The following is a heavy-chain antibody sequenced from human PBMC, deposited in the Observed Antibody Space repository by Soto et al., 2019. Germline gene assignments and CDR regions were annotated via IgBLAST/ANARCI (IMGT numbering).Heavy chain of an antibody. D-gene: IGHD2-21*01. V-gene: IGHV1-8*01. J-gene: IGHJ3*02. CDR3: AVGAYSALERTYAFDI. CDR1: GYTFTSYD. CDR2: MNPNSGNT. Sequence: ASVKVSCKASGYTFTSYDINWVRQATGQGLEWMGWMNPNSGNTGYAQKFQGRVTMTRNTSISTAYMELSSLRSEDTAVYYCAVGAYSALERTYAFDIWGQGTMVTVSS.